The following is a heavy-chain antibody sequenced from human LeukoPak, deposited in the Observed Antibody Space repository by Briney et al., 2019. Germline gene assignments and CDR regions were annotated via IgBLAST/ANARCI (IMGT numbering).Heavy chain of an antibody. Sequence: SETLSLTCAVYGGSFSGYYWSWIRQPPGKGLEWIGEINRSGSTNYNPSLKSRVTISVDTSKNQFSLKLSSVTAADTAVYYCVRTSGSGWAGWGQGTLVTVSS. D-gene: IGHD6-19*01. CDR3: VRTSGSGWAG. CDR2: INRSGST. CDR1: GGSFSGYY. V-gene: IGHV4-34*01. J-gene: IGHJ4*02.